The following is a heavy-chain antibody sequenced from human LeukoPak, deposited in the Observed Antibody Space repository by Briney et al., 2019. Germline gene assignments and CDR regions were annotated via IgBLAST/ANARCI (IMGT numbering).Heavy chain of an antibody. J-gene: IGHJ4*02. CDR3: ARLGTAMVPGDY. CDR2: IYTSGST. D-gene: IGHD5-18*01. V-gene: IGHV4-4*07. Sequence: SETLSLTCTVSGGSISSYYWSWIRQPAGKGLEWIGRIYTSGSTNYNPSLKSRVTMSVDTSKNQFSLKLISVTAADTAVYYCARLGTAMVPGDYWGQGTLVTVSS. CDR1: GGSISSYY.